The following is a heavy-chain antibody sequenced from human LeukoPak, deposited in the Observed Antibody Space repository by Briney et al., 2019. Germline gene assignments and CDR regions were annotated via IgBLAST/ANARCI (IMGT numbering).Heavy chain of an antibody. Sequence: PGGSMRLSCAASGFTVSSNYMSWVRQAPGKGLEWVSIIYSGGSTFYADSVKGRFTISRDNSKNTLYLQMNSLRAEDTAVYYCARGGSYLSAFDIWGQGTMVTVSS. CDR3: ARGGSYLSAFDI. V-gene: IGHV3-53*01. D-gene: IGHD1-26*01. J-gene: IGHJ3*02. CDR1: GFTVSSNY. CDR2: IYSGGST.